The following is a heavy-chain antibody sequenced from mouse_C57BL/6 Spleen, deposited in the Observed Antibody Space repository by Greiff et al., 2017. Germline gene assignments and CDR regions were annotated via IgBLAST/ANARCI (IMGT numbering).Heavy chain of an antibody. J-gene: IGHJ1*03. V-gene: IGHV5-17*01. CDR1: GFTFSDYG. CDR2: ISSGSSTI. CDR3: ARGDWYFDV. Sequence: EVKLVESGGGLVKPGGSLKLSCAASGFTFSDYGMHWVRQAPEKGLEWVAYISSGSSTIYSADTVKGRFTISRDNAKNTLFLQMTSLRSEDTAMYYCARGDWYFDVWGTGTTVTVSS.